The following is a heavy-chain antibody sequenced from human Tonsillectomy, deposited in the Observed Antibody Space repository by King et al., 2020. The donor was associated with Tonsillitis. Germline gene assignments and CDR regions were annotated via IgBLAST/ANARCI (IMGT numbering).Heavy chain of an antibody. CDR1: GFIFRSYA. CDR3: ARDLTGPFDY. CDR2: IFSEGTKT. Sequence: VQLVESGGGVVQPGRSLRLSCAASGFIFRSYAMYWARQAPGKGLEWVAIIFSEGTKTYYADSVKGRFTISRDNSKNTLYLQMNSLRTEDTAVYYCARDLTGPFDYWGQGILVTVSS. V-gene: IGHV3-30*04. D-gene: IGHD1-20*01. J-gene: IGHJ4*02.